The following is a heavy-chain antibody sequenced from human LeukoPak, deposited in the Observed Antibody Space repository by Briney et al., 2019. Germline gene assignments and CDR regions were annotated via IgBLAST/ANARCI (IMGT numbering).Heavy chain of an antibody. V-gene: IGHV4-4*02. CDR3: AREWSGFDF. CDR1: GGSINTSNW. CDR2: ISSSGSA. Sequence: SGTLSLTCAISGGSINTSNWWSWVRQSPGKGLEWIAHISSSGSAIYNPSLMSRVSMSVDTSKNQFSLRLTSVTAADTAVYYCAREWSGFDFWGQGTTVTVSS. J-gene: IGHJ3*01. D-gene: IGHD2-15*01.